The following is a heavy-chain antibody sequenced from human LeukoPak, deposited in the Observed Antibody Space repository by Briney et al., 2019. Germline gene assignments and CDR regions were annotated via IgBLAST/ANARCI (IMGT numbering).Heavy chain of an antibody. J-gene: IGHJ6*03. D-gene: IGHD6-13*01. CDR3: ARAGIAAARDYYYYYMDV. CDR2: IYHSGST. V-gene: IGHV4-38-2*02. Sequence: SETLSLTCTVSGYSISRGYHWGWTRHPPGKGLEWIGSIYHSGSTYYNPSLKSRVTISVDTSKNQFSLKLSSVTAADTAVYYCARAGIAAARDYYYYYMDVWGKGTTVTISS. CDR1: GYSISRGYH.